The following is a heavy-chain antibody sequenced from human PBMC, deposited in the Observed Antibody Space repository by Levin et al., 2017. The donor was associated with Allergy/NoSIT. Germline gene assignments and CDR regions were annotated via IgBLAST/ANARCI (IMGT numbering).Heavy chain of an antibody. CDR3: ARLLDYGDYYYYYYMDV. Sequence: KASETLSLTCTVSGGSISSYYWSWIRQPPGKGLEWIGYIYYSGSTNYNPSLKSRVTISVDTSKNQFSLKLSSVTAADTAVYYCARLLDYGDYYYYYYMDVWGKGTTVTVSS. J-gene: IGHJ6*03. D-gene: IGHD4-17*01. CDR2: IYYSGST. V-gene: IGHV4-59*08. CDR1: GGSISSYY.